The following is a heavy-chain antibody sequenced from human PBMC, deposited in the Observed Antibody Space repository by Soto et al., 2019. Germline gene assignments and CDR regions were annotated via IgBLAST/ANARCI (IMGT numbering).Heavy chain of an antibody. CDR1: GFTFSSYG. CDR3: AKSASTYYGSGSHNWFDP. V-gene: IGHV3-30*18. J-gene: IGHJ5*02. Sequence: GGSLRLSCAASGFTFSSYGMHWVRQAPGKGLEWVAVISYDGSNKYCADSVKGRFTISRDNSKNTLYLQMNSLRAEDTAVYYCAKSASTYYGSGSHNWFDPWGQGTLVTVSS. CDR2: ISYDGSNK. D-gene: IGHD3-10*01.